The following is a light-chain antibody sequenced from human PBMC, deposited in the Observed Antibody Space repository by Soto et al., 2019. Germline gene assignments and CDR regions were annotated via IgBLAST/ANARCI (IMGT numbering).Light chain of an antibody. V-gene: IGLV2-8*01. CDR2: GVT. Sequence: QSVLTQPPSASGSPGQSLTISCTGTTSDVGGYNYVSWYQQHPGKAPKLMIYGVTKRPSGVPDRFSGSRSGNTASLTVSGLQTEDEADYYCSSYVGSNNYVFGTGTKSPS. J-gene: IGLJ1*01. CDR3: SSYVGSNNYV. CDR1: TSDVGGYNY.